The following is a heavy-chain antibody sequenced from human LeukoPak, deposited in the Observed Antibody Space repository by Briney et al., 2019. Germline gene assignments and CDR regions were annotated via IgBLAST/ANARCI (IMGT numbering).Heavy chain of an antibody. J-gene: IGHJ4*02. CDR1: GFTFSSYG. D-gene: IGHD2-8*01. V-gene: IGHV3-33*06. Sequence: GGSLRLSCAASGFTFSSYGMNWVRQAPGKGLEWVAIIWYDGIKKYYADSVKGRFTISRDNSKNRLYLQMNSLRVEDTAVYYCAKDTYGGKSLADYWGQGTLVTVSS. CDR2: IWYDGIKK. CDR3: AKDTYGGKSLADY.